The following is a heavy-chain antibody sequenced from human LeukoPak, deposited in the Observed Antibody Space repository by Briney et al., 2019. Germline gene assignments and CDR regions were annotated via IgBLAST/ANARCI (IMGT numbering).Heavy chain of an antibody. CDR1: GGSISSSSDF. J-gene: IGHJ5*02. D-gene: IGHD6-19*01. V-gene: IGHV4-39*01. Sequence: PSETLSLTCTDSGGSISSSSDFWGWIRQPPGQGLEWIGSIYYSGNTYYNPSLKSRVTISVDTSKNQFSLKLSSVTATDTAVYYCARRRAGQDWFDPWGQGTLVTVSS. CDR3: ARRRAGQDWFDP. CDR2: IYYSGNT.